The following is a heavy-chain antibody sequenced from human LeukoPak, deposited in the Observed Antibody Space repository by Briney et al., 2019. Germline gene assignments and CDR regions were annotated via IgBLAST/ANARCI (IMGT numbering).Heavy chain of an antibody. V-gene: IGHV1-2*02. CDR2: INPNSGGT. Sequence: GASVKVSCKASGYTFSGYYMHWVRQAPGQGLEWMGWINPNSGGTNYAQKFQGRVTMTRDTSISTAYMELSRLRSDDTAVYYCARSNYDILTGYYNVMEPSYYFDYWGQGTLVTVSS. CDR1: GYTFSGYY. J-gene: IGHJ4*02. D-gene: IGHD3-9*01. CDR3: ARSNYDILTGYYNVMEPSYYFDY.